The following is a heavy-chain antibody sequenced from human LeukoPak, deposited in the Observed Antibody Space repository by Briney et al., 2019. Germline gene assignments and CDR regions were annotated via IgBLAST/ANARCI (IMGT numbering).Heavy chain of an antibody. CDR1: GFTFSSYA. J-gene: IGHJ4*02. CDR3: ARVSRVAAAGQDY. D-gene: IGHD6-13*01. CDR2: ISYDGSNK. V-gene: IGHV3-30*04. Sequence: GGSLRLSCAASGFTFSSYAMHWVRQAPGKGLEWVAVISYDGSNKYCADSVKGRFTISRDNSKNTLYLQMNSLRAEDTAVYYCARVSRVAAAGQDYWGQGTLVTVSS.